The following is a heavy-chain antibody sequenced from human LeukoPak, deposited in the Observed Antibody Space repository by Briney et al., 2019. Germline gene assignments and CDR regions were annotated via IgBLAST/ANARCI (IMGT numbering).Heavy chain of an antibody. CDR1: GFTFSDYY. V-gene: IGHV3-11*06. CDR2: ISSSSSYI. Sequence: GGSLRLSCAASGFTFSDYYMSWIRQAPGKGLEWVSSISSSSSYIYYADSVKGRFTISRDNAKNSLYLQMNSLRAEDTAVYYCARLSGLDAFDIWGQGTMVTVSS. D-gene: IGHD2-15*01. CDR3: ARLSGLDAFDI. J-gene: IGHJ3*02.